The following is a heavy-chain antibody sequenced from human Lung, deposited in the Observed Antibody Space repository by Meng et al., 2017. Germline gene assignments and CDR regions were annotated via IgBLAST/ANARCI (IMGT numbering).Heavy chain of an antibody. CDR3: ARGPTTMAHDFAY. J-gene: IGHJ4*02. V-gene: IGHV4-34*01. D-gene: IGHD4-11*01. CDR2: INHSGST. Sequence: HVQPQQWGSGLLKPSATPSLSRAVSGRSFRYYYWSRIRQPPGKGLEWIWEINHSGSTNYNPSLESRATISVDPSQNILSLKLSSVTAADSAVYYCARGPTTMAHDFAYWGQGTLVTVSS. CDR1: GRSFRYYY.